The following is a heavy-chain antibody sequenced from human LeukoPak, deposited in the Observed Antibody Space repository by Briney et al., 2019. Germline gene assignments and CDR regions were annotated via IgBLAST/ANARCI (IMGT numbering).Heavy chain of an antibody. D-gene: IGHD2/OR15-2a*01. V-gene: IGHV3-74*01. CDR1: GFAFSSHC. CDR2: TNSDGSFR. J-gene: IGHJ5*02. Sequence: GESLRLSCAASGFAFSSHCMHWVRQAPGKGLVWVSRTNSDGSFRNYADSVEGRFIISRDNAKNTLYLQMNSLGAEDTAVYFCASDPSVNNAIGSSLFDQWGQGALVTVSS. CDR3: ASDPSVNNAIGSSLFDQ.